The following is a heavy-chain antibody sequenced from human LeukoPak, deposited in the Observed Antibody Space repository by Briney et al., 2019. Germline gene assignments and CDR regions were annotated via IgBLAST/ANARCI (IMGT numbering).Heavy chain of an antibody. D-gene: IGHD3-10*01. V-gene: IGHV4-59*08. CDR1: GGSISTYY. J-gene: IGHJ3*02. Sequence: PSETLSLTCTVSGGSISTYYWSWIRQPPGKGLEWIGYIYYSGTTNYNPSLKSRVTISIDTSRNNLSLRLSSVTAADTAVYYCARHGGVVRGEGRDAFDIWGQGTVVTVSS. CDR3: ARHGGVVRGEGRDAFDI. CDR2: IYYSGTT.